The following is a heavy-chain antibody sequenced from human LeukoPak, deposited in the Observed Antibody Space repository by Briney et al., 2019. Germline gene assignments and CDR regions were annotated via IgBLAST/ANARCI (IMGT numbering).Heavy chain of an antibody. D-gene: IGHD5-24*01. Sequence: GASVKVSCKASGYTFTSYGISWVRQAPGQGLEWMGWISAYNGNTNYAQKFQGRVTMTRDTSISTAYMELSRLRSDDTAVYYCARELEMATITHFDYWGQGTLVTVSS. CDR1: GYTFTSYG. J-gene: IGHJ4*02. CDR3: ARELEMATITHFDY. CDR2: ISAYNGNT. V-gene: IGHV1-18*01.